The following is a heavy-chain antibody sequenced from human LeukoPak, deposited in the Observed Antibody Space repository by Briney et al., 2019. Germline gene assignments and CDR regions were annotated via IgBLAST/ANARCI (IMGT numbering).Heavy chain of an antibody. Sequence: SVKVSCKASGGIFSSYAISWVRQAPGQGLEWMGRIIPIFGTANYAQKFQGRATITTDESTSTAYMELSSLRSEDTAVYYCAREGMVAQNYFDYWGQGTLVTVSS. CDR1: GGIFSSYA. V-gene: IGHV1-69*05. D-gene: IGHD1-26*01. J-gene: IGHJ4*02. CDR3: AREGMVAQNYFDY. CDR2: IIPIFGTA.